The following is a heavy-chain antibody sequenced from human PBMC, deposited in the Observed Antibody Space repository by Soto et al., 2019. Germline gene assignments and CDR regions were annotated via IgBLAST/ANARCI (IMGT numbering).Heavy chain of an antibody. D-gene: IGHD2-2*01. J-gene: IGHJ6*03. CDR3: ARGCGSASCPYYMEV. CDR1: GFTFSTYW. Sequence: EVQLVESGGGLVQPGGSLRLSCAASGFTFSTYWMSWVRQAPGKGLEWVATIKQDGSEKHYVDSVKGRFTISRDNAKNSLCLQMNSLRAEDTAVYSRARGCGSASCPYYMEVWGKGTTVTVSS. V-gene: IGHV3-7*01. CDR2: IKQDGSEK.